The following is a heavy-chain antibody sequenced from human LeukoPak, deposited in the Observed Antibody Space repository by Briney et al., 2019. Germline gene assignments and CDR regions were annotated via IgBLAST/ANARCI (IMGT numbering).Heavy chain of an antibody. CDR2: IWYDGGDK. V-gene: IGHV3-33*01. D-gene: IGHD6-13*01. CDR1: GFTFNSYG. CDR3: AREGFVVAAAGHVGYFQH. J-gene: IGHJ1*01. Sequence: GGSLRLSCAASGFTFNSYGMHWVRRAPGKGLEWVAVIWYDGGDKYYADSVKGRFTISRDNSKNTLYLQMNSLRAEDTAVYYCAREGFVVAAAGHVGYFQHWGQGTLVTVSS.